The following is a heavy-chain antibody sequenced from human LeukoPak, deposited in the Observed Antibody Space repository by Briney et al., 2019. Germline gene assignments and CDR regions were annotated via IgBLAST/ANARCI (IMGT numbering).Heavy chain of an antibody. J-gene: IGHJ4*02. CDR2: IYYSGST. Sequence: SETLSLTCTVSGGSISSSSYYWGWIRQPPGKGLEWIGSIYYSGSTYYNPSLKSRVTISVDTSQNQFSLKLSSVTAADTAVYYCARLGIAAAGTDYWGQGTLVTASS. D-gene: IGHD6-13*01. CDR3: ARLGIAAAGTDY. V-gene: IGHV4-39*01. CDR1: GGSISSSSYY.